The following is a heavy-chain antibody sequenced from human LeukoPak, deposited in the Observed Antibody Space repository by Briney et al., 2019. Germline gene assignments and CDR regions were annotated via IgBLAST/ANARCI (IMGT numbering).Heavy chain of an antibody. Sequence: SETLSLTCAVYGGSFSGYYWSWIRQPPGKGLEWIGEINHSGSTNYNPSLKSRVTISVDTSKNQFSLKLSSVTAADTAVYYCASNLDSWGQGTLVTVSS. D-gene: IGHD2-2*03. V-gene: IGHV4-34*01. CDR1: GGSFSGYY. CDR3: ASNLDS. J-gene: IGHJ4*02. CDR2: INHSGST.